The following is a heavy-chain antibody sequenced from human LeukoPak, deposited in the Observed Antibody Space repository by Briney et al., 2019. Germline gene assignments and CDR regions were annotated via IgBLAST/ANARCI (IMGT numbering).Heavy chain of an antibody. CDR2: ISSSGSTI. CDR3: ARVGDKWELYQPDYYFDY. CDR1: GFTFSDYY. Sequence: PGGSLRLSCAASGFTFSDYYMSWIRQAPGKGLEWVSYISSSGSTIYYADSVKGRFTISRDNAKNSLYLQMNSLRAEDTAVYYCARVGDKWELYQPDYYFDYWGQGTLVTVSS. J-gene: IGHJ4*02. D-gene: IGHD1-26*01. V-gene: IGHV3-11*01.